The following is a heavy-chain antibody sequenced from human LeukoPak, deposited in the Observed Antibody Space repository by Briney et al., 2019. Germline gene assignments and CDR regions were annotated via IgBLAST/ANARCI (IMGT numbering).Heavy chain of an antibody. CDR2: INSYGSST. J-gene: IGHJ4*02. V-gene: IGHV3-74*01. CDR1: GFTFSSYW. D-gene: IGHD2-21*01. Sequence: QSGGPLRLSCAASGFTFSSYWMHWLRQAPGKGLVWVPRINSYGSSTSYADSVKGRFPISRHNAKNTLYLQMNSLRADDRAVYYCGREPVISYYFDYWGKGTLVTVAS. CDR3: GREPVISYYFDY.